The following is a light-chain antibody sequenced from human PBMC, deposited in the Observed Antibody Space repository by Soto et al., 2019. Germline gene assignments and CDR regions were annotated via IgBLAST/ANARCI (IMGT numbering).Light chain of an antibody. CDR2: EVS. V-gene: IGLV2-8*01. J-gene: IGLJ1*01. CDR3: SAYAGRYTFV. CDR1: SSDVGAYDY. Sequence: LTQPASGSGSPGRSIAISKTRASSDVGAYDYVSWYQQHPGKAPKFMIYEVSKRPSGVPDRFSGSKSGNTASLTVSGLQAEDEADYYCSAYAGRYTFVFGTGTKVTVL.